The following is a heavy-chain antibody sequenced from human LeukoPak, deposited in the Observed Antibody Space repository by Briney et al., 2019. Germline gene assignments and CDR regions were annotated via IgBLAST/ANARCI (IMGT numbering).Heavy chain of an antibody. V-gene: IGHV3-53*01. CDR1: GFTVSSNY. CDR3: ATRVSGVVVAPYWYFDL. J-gene: IGHJ2*01. Sequence: GGSLRLSCAASGFTVSSNYMSWVRQAPGKGLEWVSVIYSGGSTHYADSVKGRFTISRDNSKNTLYLQMNSLRAEDTAVYYCATRVSGVVVAPYWYFDLWGRGTLVTVSS. CDR2: IYSGGST. D-gene: IGHD2-15*01.